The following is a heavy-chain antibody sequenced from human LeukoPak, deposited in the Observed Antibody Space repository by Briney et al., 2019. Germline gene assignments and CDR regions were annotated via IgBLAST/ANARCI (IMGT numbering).Heavy chain of an antibody. V-gene: IGHV4-38-2*01. CDR1: GYSISSGYY. CDR2: IYHSGST. CDR3: AREDSSGN. Sequence: KTSETLSLTCAVSGYSISSGYYWGWIRQPPGKGLEWIGSIYHSGSTYYNPSLKSRVTISVDTSRNQFSLKLSSVTAADTAVYYCAREDSSGNWGQGTLVTVSS. D-gene: IGHD6-25*01. J-gene: IGHJ4*02.